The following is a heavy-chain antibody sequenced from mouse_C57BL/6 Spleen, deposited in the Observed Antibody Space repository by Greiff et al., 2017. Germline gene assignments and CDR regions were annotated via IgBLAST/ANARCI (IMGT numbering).Heavy chain of an antibody. CDR1: GYTFTSYW. CDR3: ARKRDGYDGYYFDY. J-gene: IGHJ2*01. D-gene: IGHD2-2*01. Sequence: QVQLQPGAELVRPGSSVKLSCKASGYTFTSYWMHWVKQRPIQGLEWIGNIDPSDSETHYNQKFKDKATLTVDKSSSTAYMQLSSLTSEDSAVYYCARKRDGYDGYYFDYWGQGTTLTVSS. V-gene: IGHV1-52*01. CDR2: IDPSDSET.